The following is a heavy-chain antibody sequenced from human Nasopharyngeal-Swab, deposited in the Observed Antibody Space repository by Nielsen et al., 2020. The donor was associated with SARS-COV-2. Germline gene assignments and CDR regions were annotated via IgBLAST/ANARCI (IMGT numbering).Heavy chain of an antibody. V-gene: IGHV1-18*01. CDR1: GYTFTSYG. D-gene: IGHD2-8*01. J-gene: IGHJ6*02. CDR2: ISAYNGNT. CDR3: ARVKADGLTQDYYYGMDV. Sequence: ASVKVSCKASGYTFTSYGISWVRQAPGQGLEWMGWISAYNGNTNYAQKLQGRVTMTTDTSTSTAYMELRSLRSDDTAVYYCARVKADGLTQDYYYGMDVWGQGTTVTVSS.